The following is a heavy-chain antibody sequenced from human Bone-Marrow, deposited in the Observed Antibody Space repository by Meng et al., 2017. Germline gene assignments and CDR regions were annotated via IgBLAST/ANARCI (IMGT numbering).Heavy chain of an antibody. D-gene: IGHD3-22*01. V-gene: IGHV4-34*01. CDR1: GGSFRGYY. Sequence: QVQLQQWGAGMLKPSEPLSLTCAVYGGSFRGYYWSWIRQPPGKGLEWIGEINHSGSTNYNPSLKSRVTISVDTSKNQFSLKLSSVTAADTAVYYCARVGVVVITPNWFDPWGQGTLVTVSS. CDR2: INHSGST. J-gene: IGHJ5*02. CDR3: ARVGVVVITPNWFDP.